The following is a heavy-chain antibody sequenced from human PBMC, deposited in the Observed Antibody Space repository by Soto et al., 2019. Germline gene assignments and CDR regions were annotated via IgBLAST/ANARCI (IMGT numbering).Heavy chain of an antibody. Sequence: EVQLVESGGGLVQPGGSLRLSCAASGFTFSTYWMTWVRRPPGKGLEWVANLDQDGSERYYVDSVRGRFTISRDNAKNSLYLQMKSLSAEDKAVYYCVCGGNFFVYWGKGTLVTVSP. CDR1: GFTFSTYW. V-gene: IGHV3-7*01. CDR2: LDQDGSER. J-gene: IGHJ4*02. CDR3: VCGGNFFVY. D-gene: IGHD3-16*01.